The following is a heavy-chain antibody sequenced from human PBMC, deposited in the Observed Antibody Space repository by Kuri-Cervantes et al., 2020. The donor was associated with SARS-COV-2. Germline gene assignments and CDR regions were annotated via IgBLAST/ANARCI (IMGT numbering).Heavy chain of an antibody. CDR2: IYHTGSP. Sequence: SETLSLTCTVSGGSVSDRNSYWTWIRQSPGGGLEWIGYIYHTGSPTYSPSLKSRVTISLDKPKNQFSLRLTSVTAADTAVYYCARSPYDFWSGSWGWGQGTLVTVSS. CDR1: GGSVSDRNSY. V-gene: IGHV4-61*01. D-gene: IGHD3-3*01. CDR3: ARSPYDFWSGSWG. J-gene: IGHJ4*02.